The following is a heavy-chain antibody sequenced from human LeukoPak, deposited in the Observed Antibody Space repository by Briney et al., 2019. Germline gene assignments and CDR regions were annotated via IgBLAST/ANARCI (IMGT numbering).Heavy chain of an antibody. CDR1: GGSISSGDYY. CDR2: IYYSGST. Sequence: PSQTLSLTCTVSGGSISSGDYYWSWIRQPPGKGLEWIGYIYYSGSTYYNPSLKSRVTISVDTSKNQFSLKLSSVTAADTAVYYCARHAVYDFWSGYYNPSFAFDIWGQGTMVTVSS. V-gene: IGHV4-30-4*01. D-gene: IGHD3-3*01. CDR3: ARHAVYDFWSGYYNPSFAFDI. J-gene: IGHJ3*02.